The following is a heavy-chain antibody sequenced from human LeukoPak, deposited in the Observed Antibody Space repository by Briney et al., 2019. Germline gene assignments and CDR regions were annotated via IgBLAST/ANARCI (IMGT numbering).Heavy chain of an antibody. Sequence: PGGSLRLSCAASGFTFSSYSMNWVRQAPGKGLEWVSSISSSSSYIYYADSVKGRFTISRDNAKNSLYLQMNSLRAEDTAVYYCARGRRGYSYGVDYWGQGTLVTVSS. CDR1: GFTFSSYS. V-gene: IGHV3-21*01. CDR3: ARGRRGYSYGVDY. CDR2: ISSSSSYI. D-gene: IGHD5-18*01. J-gene: IGHJ4*02.